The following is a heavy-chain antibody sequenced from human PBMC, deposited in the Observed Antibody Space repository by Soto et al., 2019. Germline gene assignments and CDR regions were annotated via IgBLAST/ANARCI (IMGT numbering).Heavy chain of an antibody. CDR3: TTFDFIVLMDY. CDR2: IKSKTDGGTT. CDR1: GFILSNAW. V-gene: IGHV3-15*07. J-gene: IGHJ4*02. Sequence: GGSLRLSCAASGFILSNAWMNWVRQAPGKGLEWVGRIKSKTDGGTTDYAAPVKGRFTISRDDSKNTLYLQMNSLKTEDTAVYYCTTFDFIVLMDYWGQGTLVTVSS. D-gene: IGHD2-8*01.